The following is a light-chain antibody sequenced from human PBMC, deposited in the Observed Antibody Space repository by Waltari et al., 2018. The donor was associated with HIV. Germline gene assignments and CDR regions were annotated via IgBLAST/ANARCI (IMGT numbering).Light chain of an antibody. CDR2: KDS. Sequence: SYELTQPPSASVSPGQTARITCPGAALATQYASWYQQEPGKAPVLVIYKDSDRPSGIPERFSGSSSGRTVTLTISGVQAEDEADYYCQSADSSGTYWVFGGGTKLTVL. J-gene: IGLJ3*02. CDR3: QSADSSGTYWV. V-gene: IGLV3-25*03. CDR1: ALATQY.